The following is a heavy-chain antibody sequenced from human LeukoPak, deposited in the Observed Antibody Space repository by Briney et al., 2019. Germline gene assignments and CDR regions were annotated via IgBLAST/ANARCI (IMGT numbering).Heavy chain of an antibody. CDR3: ATSNDAKIAPFDH. CDR1: GVSMSAYQ. D-gene: IGHD2-21*01. J-gene: IGHJ4*02. V-gene: IGHV4-4*09. CDR2: INTKGET. Sequence: PSETLSLTCTVSGVSMSAYQWSWVRQSPEKGLEWIGCINTKGETSCNPSLKSRVTTSVDTSKSQFSLRLTSVTAADTAVYYCATSNDAKIAPFDHWGQGAPVTVSS.